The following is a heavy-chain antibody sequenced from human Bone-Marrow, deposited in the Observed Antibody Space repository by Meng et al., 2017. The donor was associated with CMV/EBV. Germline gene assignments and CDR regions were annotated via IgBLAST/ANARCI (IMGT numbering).Heavy chain of an antibody. Sequence: GGSLRLSCAASGFSFSRHAMSWVRQAPGKGLEWVSVISDSDISTTFYADSVKGRFTISRNNSRNTLYLQMNSLRAEDTAVYYCARVNPMHYYFDYWSQGTLVPVSS. V-gene: IGHV3-23*01. J-gene: IGHJ4*02. CDR2: ISDSDISTT. CDR1: GFSFSRHA. D-gene: IGHD3-3*02. CDR3: ARVNPMHYYFDY.